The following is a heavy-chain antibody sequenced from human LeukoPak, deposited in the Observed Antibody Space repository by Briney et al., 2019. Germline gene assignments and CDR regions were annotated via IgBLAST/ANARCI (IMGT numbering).Heavy chain of an antibody. J-gene: IGHJ6*03. V-gene: IGHV3-7*01. CDR2: IKQDGSEK. CDR1: GFNFSSYW. Sequence: GGSLRLSCAASGFNFSSYWMSWVRQAPGKGLEWVANIKQDGSEKYYVDSVKGRFTISRDNAKNSLYLQMDSLRVEDTAEYYCARDPYSGNYGAYYYYYMDVWGKGTTVTVSS. D-gene: IGHD1-26*01. CDR3: ARDPYSGNYGAYYYYYMDV.